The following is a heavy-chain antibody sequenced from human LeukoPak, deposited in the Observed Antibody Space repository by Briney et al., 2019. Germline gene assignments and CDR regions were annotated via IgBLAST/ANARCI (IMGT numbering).Heavy chain of an antibody. Sequence: SGTLSLTCAVYGGSFSVNWTWIRQPPGKGLEWIGEIGHNGSTNYNPSLKSRVTISVDTSKNQFSLKLSSVTAADTAVYYCARRRFRYGAPGYWGQGTLVTVSS. CDR1: GGSFSVN. CDR3: ARRRFRYGAPGY. CDR2: IGHNGST. V-gene: IGHV4-34*01. D-gene: IGHD4-17*01. J-gene: IGHJ4*02.